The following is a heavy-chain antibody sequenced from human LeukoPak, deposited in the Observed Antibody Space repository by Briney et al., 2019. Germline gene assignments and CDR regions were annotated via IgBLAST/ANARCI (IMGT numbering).Heavy chain of an antibody. CDR3: ARASYYYDSSGDDAFDI. Sequence: ASVKVSCKASGYTFTSYGISWVRQAPGQGLEWMGWISAYNGNTNYAQKLQGRVTMTTDTSTSTAYMELRSLRSDDTAVYYCARASYYYDSSGDDAFDIWGQGTMVTVSS. V-gene: IGHV1-18*01. J-gene: IGHJ3*02. CDR2: ISAYNGNT. D-gene: IGHD3-22*01. CDR1: GYTFTSYG.